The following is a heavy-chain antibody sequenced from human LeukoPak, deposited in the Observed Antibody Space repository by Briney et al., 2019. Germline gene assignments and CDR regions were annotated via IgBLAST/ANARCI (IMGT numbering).Heavy chain of an antibody. Sequence: GGSLRLSCAASGFTFSYYSMNWVRQAPGKGLEWVSYISSSSSTIYYADSVKGRFTITRDKAKNSQFLQMNSLRDEDTAVYYCARASTITVRPGGYYHYYMDVWGKGTTVTVSS. D-gene: IGHD6-6*01. CDR2: ISSSSSTI. J-gene: IGHJ6*03. CDR1: GFTFSYYS. V-gene: IGHV3-48*02. CDR3: ARASTITVRPGGYYHYYMDV.